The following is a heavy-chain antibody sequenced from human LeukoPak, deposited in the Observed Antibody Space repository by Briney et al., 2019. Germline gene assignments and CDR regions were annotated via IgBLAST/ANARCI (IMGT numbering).Heavy chain of an antibody. D-gene: IGHD6-13*01. CDR2: IIPISGTA. CDR3: ARGYSSSWYEGWFDP. CDR1: GGTFSSYA. J-gene: IGHJ5*02. V-gene: IGHV1-69*13. Sequence: SVKVSCKASGGTFSSYAISWVRQAPGQGLEWMGGIIPISGTANYAQKFQGRVTITADESTSTAYMELSSLRSEDTAVYYCARGYSSSWYEGWFDPWGQGTLVTVSS.